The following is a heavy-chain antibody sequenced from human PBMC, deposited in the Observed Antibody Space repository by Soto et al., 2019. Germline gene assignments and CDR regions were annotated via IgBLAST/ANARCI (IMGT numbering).Heavy chain of an antibody. D-gene: IGHD5-18*01. J-gene: IGHJ6*01. CDR2: IITLFGTP. Sequence: QVQLVQSGAEVKKPGSSLMVSCKASGDTFTSFTLSWVRQAPGQGLEWMGGIITLFGTPNYAQKFQGRVTIAADKSTNTSYIEVSRLRYEETAVYSCRALSTLQIVGYGTRRYRGMEVWGLGNPVTVPS. CDR3: RALSTLQIVGYGTRRYRGMEV. V-gene: IGHV1-69*06. CDR1: GDTFTSFT.